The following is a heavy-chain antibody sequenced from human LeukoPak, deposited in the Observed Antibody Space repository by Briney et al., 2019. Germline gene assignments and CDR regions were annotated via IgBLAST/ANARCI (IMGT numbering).Heavy chain of an antibody. CDR2: INTSGGST. CDR3: AKDLGYYDSSGYSTDAFDI. CDR1: GFTFSSYG. V-gene: IGHV3-23*01. D-gene: IGHD3-22*01. Sequence: GGSLRLSCAASGFTFSSYGMSWVRQAPGKGLEWVSAINTSGGSTYYADSVKGRFTISRDNSKNTLYLQMNSLRAEDTAVYYCAKDLGYYDSSGYSTDAFDIWGQGTMVTVSS. J-gene: IGHJ3*02.